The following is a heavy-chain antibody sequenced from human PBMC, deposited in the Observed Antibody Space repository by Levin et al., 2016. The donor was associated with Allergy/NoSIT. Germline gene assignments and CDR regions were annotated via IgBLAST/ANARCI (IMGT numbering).Heavy chain of an antibody. D-gene: IGHD2-21*01. V-gene: IGHV1-46*01. CDR3: AKDLESVPGGAIQN. CDR2: VNPSGTST. J-gene: IGHJ1*01. Sequence: WVRQAPGQGPEWMGMVNPSGTSTSYAQKFQGRVTMTTDTSTRTVYMELTSLRAEDTAVYYCAKDLESVPGGAIQNWGQGTPVTVSS.